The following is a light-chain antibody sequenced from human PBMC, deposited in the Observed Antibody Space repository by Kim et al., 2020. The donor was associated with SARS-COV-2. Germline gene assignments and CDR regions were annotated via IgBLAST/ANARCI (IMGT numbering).Light chain of an antibody. V-gene: IGKV1-13*02. CDR3: QHFDGYPIT. CDR1: QDISRS. J-gene: IGKJ3*01. CDR2: DAS. Sequence: ASVGDRVTITCRASQDISRSLAWYQRKAGKPPKLLIYDASSLEREVPSRFSGSGSGTDFTLTISSLQPEDFATYYCQHFDGYPITFGPGTKVDIK.